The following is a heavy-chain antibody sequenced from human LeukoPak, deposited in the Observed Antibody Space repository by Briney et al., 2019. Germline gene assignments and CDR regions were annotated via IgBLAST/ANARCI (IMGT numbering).Heavy chain of an antibody. V-gene: IGHV3-11*01. Sequence: GGSLRLPCAASGFTFSDYYMSWIRQAPGKGLEWVSYISSSGSTIYYADSVKGRFTISRDNAKNSLYLQMNSLRAEDTAVYYCASGYSSGSLPFDYWGQGTLVTVSS. J-gene: IGHJ4*02. CDR3: ASGYSSGSLPFDY. D-gene: IGHD6-19*01. CDR1: GFTFSDYY. CDR2: ISSSGSTI.